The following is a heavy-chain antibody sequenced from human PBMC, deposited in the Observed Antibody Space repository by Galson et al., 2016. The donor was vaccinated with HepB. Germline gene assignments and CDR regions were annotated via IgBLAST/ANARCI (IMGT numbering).Heavy chain of an antibody. CDR2: ISGSGGTT. V-gene: IGHV3-23*01. J-gene: IGHJ4*02. CDR3: ASRYGDSWRPFAFDY. Sequence: SLRLSCAVSGFSFSSHDMGWVRQAPGKGLEWVSYISGSGGTTYYADSVKGRFTISRDNSKNTLYLQLNSLSDEDTAVYYCASRYGDSWRPFAFDYWGQGTLVTVSS. CDR1: GFSFSSHD. D-gene: IGHD5-18*01.